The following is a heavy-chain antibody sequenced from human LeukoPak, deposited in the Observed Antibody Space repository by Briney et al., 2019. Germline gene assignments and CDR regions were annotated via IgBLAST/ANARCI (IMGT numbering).Heavy chain of an antibody. CDR1: GGSISSYY. D-gene: IGHD3-9*01. CDR2: IYTSGST. V-gene: IGHV4-4*07. Sequence: SETLSLTCTVSGGSISSYYWSWIRQPAGKGLEWIGRIYTSGSTNYNPSLKSRVTISVDTSKDQFSLNLSSVPAADTAVYYCARGAYYDILTGYSPGTFDYWGQGTLVTVSS. CDR3: ARGAYYDILTGYSPGTFDY. J-gene: IGHJ4*02.